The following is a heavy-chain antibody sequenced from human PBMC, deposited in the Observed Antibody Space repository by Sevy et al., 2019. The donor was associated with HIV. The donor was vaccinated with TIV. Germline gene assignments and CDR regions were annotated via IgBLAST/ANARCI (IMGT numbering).Heavy chain of an antibody. Sequence: SQTLSLTCAISGDSVSSNSAAWNWIRQSPSRGLEWLGRTYYRSKLYNDYAVSVKSRITINPDTSKNHFSLQLNAVTPQDTAVYYCARAPLRYGYGIYDYWGQGTLVTVSS. J-gene: IGHJ4*02. CDR1: GDSVSSNSAA. V-gene: IGHV6-1*01. CDR3: ARAPLRYGYGIYDY. CDR2: TYYRSKLYN. D-gene: IGHD5-12*01.